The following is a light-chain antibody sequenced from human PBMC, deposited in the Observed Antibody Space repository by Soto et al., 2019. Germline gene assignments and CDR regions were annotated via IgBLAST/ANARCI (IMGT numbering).Light chain of an antibody. CDR2: DAS. J-gene: IGKJ4*01. V-gene: IGKV3-11*01. CDR3: QQRYSWPLLT. Sequence: EIVLTQSPATLSLSPGERATLSCRASQSVDSSLAWYQQKPGQAPRLLIYDASNRATGIPARFSGSGSGTDFTLTSSSLEPEDFAVYYCQQRYSWPLLTFGGGTKVETK. CDR1: QSVDSS.